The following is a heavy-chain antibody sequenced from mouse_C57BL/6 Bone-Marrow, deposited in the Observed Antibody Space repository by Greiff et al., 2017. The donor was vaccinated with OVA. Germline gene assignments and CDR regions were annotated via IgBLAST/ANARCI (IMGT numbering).Heavy chain of an antibody. Sequence: DVMLVESGGGLVKPGGSLKLSCAASGFTFSDYGMHWVRQAPEKGLEWVAYISSGSSTIYYADTVKGRFTISRDNAKNTLFLQMTSLRSEDTAMYYCARGDDGYHFDYWGQGTTLTVSS. V-gene: IGHV5-17*01. CDR2: ISSGSSTI. CDR1: GFTFSDYG. CDR3: ARGDDGYHFDY. D-gene: IGHD2-3*01. J-gene: IGHJ2*01.